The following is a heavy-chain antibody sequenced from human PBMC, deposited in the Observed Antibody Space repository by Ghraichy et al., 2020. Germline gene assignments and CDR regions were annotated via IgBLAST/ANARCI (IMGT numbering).Heavy chain of an antibody. Sequence: SETLSLTCTVSGGSISSTGHFWTWIRQFPGEGLEWLGYIYYRGTTSYNPSLRSRLTMSLDTSENHFSLNLNSVTAADTAVYFCARASYPLLHHYGSEIFDSWGQGIQVSVSS. D-gene: IGHD3-10*01. CDR1: GGSISSTGHF. V-gene: IGHV4-31*03. CDR2: IYYRGTT. CDR3: ARASYPLLHHYGSEIFDS. J-gene: IGHJ4*02.